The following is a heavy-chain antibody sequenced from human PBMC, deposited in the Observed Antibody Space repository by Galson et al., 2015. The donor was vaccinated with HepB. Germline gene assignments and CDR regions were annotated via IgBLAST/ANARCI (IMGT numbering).Heavy chain of an antibody. CDR1: GITFSDYY. D-gene: IGHD2-2*01. CDR3: AVGFCSLTRCSHFDY. V-gene: IGHV3-11*01. J-gene: IGHJ4*02. Sequence: SLRLSCAASGITFSDYYMSWIRQAPGKGLEWVSYISRSGRTIYYTDSVKGRFTISRDNAKNSLYQQMNSLRAEDSAVYYCAVGFCSLTRCSHFDYWGQGTLVTVSS. CDR2: ISRSGRTI.